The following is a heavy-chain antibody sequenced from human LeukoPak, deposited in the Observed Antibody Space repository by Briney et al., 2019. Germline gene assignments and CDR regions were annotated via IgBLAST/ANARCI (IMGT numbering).Heavy chain of an antibody. V-gene: IGHV3-7*01. CDR2: IKQDGSEK. Sequence: GGSLRLSCAASGFTFSSYWMSWVRQAPGKGLEWVANIKQDGSEKYYVDSVEGRFTISSDNAKNSLYLQMNSLRVEDTAVYYCARGMTTVTPRYMDVWGKGTTVTVSS. CDR1: GFTFSSYW. J-gene: IGHJ6*03. D-gene: IGHD4-17*01. CDR3: ARGMTTVTPRYMDV.